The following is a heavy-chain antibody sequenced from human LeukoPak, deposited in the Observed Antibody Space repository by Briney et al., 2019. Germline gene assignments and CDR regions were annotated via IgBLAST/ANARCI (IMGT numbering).Heavy chain of an antibody. CDR2: IYTSGST. J-gene: IGHJ4*02. CDR3: ARQEAGTVGDYFDY. V-gene: IGHV4-4*09. CDR1: GGSISSYY. D-gene: IGHD6-19*01. Sequence: SETLSLTCTVSGGSISSYYWSWIRQPPGKGLEWIGYIYTSGSTNYNPSLKSRVTISVDTSKNQFSLKLSSVTAADTAVYYCARQEAGTVGDYFDYWGQGTLVTVSS.